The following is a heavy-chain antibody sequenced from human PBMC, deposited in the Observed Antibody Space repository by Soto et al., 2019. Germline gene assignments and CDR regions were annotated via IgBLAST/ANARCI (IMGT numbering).Heavy chain of an antibody. V-gene: IGHV5-10-1*01. CDR3: ARHYSSSSFMDV. Sequence: GESLKISCKTSGYSFTNYWISLVRQMPGKRLEWMGEIDPRDSHTNYSPSFQGHVTMSTDKSNSTAYLQWGSLKASDTAMYYCARHYSSSSFMDVWGQGTTVTVSS. CDR2: IDPRDSHT. CDR1: GYSFTNYW. D-gene: IGHD6-6*01. J-gene: IGHJ6*02.